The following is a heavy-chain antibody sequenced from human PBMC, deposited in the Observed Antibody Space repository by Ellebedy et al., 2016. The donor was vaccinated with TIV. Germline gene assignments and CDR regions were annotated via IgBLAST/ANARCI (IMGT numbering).Heavy chain of an antibody. Sequence: GESLKISCVVSGFSFSDHYMNWIRQTPGKGLEWLSYISGSSGDTNYADSVKGRFTISRDSAKNSLYLQMNTLGGEDTAVYYCSTVEWYRSDYWGQGTLVTVSS. CDR1: GFSFSDHY. J-gene: IGHJ4*02. CDR2: ISGSSGDT. D-gene: IGHD3-3*01. CDR3: STVEWYRSDY. V-gene: IGHV3-11*06.